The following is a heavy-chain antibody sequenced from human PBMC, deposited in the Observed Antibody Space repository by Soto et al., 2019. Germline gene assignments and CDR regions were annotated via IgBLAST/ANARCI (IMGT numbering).Heavy chain of an antibody. Sequence: GESLKISCKGSGYSFTSYWIGWVRQVPGKGLAWMGIICPGDSDTRYSPSFEGQVTISADKSISTAYLQWSSLKASDTAIYYCARGNWFYYDSSGSADVFDIWGQGTMVTVS. J-gene: IGHJ3*02. D-gene: IGHD3-22*01. CDR1: GYSFTSYW. V-gene: IGHV5-51*01. CDR2: ICPGDSDT. CDR3: ARGNWFYYDSSGSADVFDI.